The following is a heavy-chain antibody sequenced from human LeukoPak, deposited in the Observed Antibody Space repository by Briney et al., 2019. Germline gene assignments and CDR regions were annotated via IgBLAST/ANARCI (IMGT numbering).Heavy chain of an antibody. V-gene: IGHV4-34*01. CDR1: GGSFSGYY. J-gene: IGHJ4*02. CDR2: INHSGST. CDR3: ARVAHDSSGYMTLDY. Sequence: PSETLSLTCAVYGGSFSGYYWSWIRQPPGKGLEWIGEINHSGSTNYNPSLKSRVTISVDTSKSQFSLKLSSVTAADTAVYYCARVAHDSSGYMTLDYWGQGTLVTVSS. D-gene: IGHD3-22*01.